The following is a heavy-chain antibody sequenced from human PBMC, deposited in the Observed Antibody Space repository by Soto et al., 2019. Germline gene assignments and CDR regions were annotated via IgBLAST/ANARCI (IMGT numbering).Heavy chain of an antibody. CDR1: GGSISSSSYY. V-gene: IGHV4-39*01. CDR2: IYYSGST. D-gene: IGHD1-26*01. J-gene: IGHJ6*02. Sequence: SETLSLTCTVSGGSISSSSYYWGWIRQPPGKGLEWIGSIYYSGSTYYNPSLKSRVTISVDTSKNQFSLKLSSVTAADTAVYYCARHTGPHDISGSYPPSLYYYYGMDVWGQGTTVTVSS. CDR3: ARHTGPHDISGSYPPSLYYYYGMDV.